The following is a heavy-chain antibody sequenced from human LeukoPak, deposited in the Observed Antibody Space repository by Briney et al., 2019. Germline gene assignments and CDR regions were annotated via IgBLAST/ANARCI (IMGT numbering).Heavy chain of an antibody. D-gene: IGHD2-15*01. CDR2: ITXDGSRT. CDR1: GXTXSTYW. V-gene: IGHV3-74*01. J-gene: IGHJ4*02. CDR3: ARDLRGSRDY. Sequence: GGSLRLSCATSGXTXSTYWXHXXXQAPXXXXXXVXRITXDGSRTDYAASVTGRFTISRDNAKNTLYLQMNSLRAEDTAVYFCARDLRGSRDYWGQGTLVTVSS.